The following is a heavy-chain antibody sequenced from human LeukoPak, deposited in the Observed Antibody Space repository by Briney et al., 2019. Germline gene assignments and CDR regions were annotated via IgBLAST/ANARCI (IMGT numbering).Heavy chain of an antibody. V-gene: IGHV1-46*01. Sequence: ASVKVSCKASGYTFTSYYMHWVRQAPGQGLQWMGIINPSGGSTSYAQKFQGRVTMTRDTSTSTVYMELSSLRSEDTAVYYCARARAIFDQQRYFDWLPRLDAFDIWGQGTMVTVSS. D-gene: IGHD3-9*01. CDR2: INPSGGST. CDR3: ARARAIFDQQRYFDWLPRLDAFDI. J-gene: IGHJ3*02. CDR1: GYTFTSYY.